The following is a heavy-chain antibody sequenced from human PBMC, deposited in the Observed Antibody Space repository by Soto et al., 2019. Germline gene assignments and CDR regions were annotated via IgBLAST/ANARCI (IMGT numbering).Heavy chain of an antibody. V-gene: IGHV4-31*03. CDR1: GGSISSGGYY. D-gene: IGHD1-7*01. CDR2: IYYSGSN. CDR3: ARDLGTGTTSGWFDP. Sequence: QVQLQESGPGLVKPSQTLSLTCTVSGGSISSGGYYWGWIRQHPGKGLERIGYIYYSGSNYYNPSLKIRVTISVDTSKNQFSLQLSSVTAADTAVYYCARDLGTGTTSGWFDPWGQGTLVTVSS. J-gene: IGHJ5*02.